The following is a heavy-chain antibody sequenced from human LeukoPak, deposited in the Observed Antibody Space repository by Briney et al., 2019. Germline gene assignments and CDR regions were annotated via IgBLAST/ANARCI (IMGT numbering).Heavy chain of an antibody. D-gene: IGHD2-8*02. CDR2: ISGGGGNT. CDR1: GFTFSNYA. V-gene: IGHV3-23*01. Sequence: GGSLRLSCAASGFTFSNYAMTWVRQAPGKGLEWVSGISGGGGNTYYADSVKGRFTISRDNSKKTVQLQMSSLRAEDTAVYYCAKGGRDTGGNWFDPWGQGTLVTVSS. J-gene: IGHJ5*02. CDR3: AKGGRDTGGNWFDP.